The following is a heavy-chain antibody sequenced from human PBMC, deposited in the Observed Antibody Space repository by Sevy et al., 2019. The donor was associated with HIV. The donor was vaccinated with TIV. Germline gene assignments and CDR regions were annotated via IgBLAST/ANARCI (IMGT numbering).Heavy chain of an antibody. V-gene: IGHV7-4-1*02. CDR1: GYTFSTYV. CDR2: IDTNTGNP. Sequence: ASVKVSCQASGYTFSTYVINWVRQAPGQGLEWMGWIDTNTGNPTYAQGFTGRFVFSLDTSVTTAYLQISSLKAADTAVYYCARAPPATSFLVPRGFQLWGQGTLVTVSS. D-gene: IGHD3-10*01. CDR3: ARAPPATSFLVPRGFQL. J-gene: IGHJ1*01.